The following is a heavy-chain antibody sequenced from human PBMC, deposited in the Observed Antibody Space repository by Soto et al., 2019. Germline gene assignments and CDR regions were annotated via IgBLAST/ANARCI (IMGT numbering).Heavy chain of an antibody. CDR1: GGSISSGDYS. V-gene: IGHV4-30-2*01. CDR3: ARVRREYDNSGPVDY. CDR2: IYYGGST. J-gene: IGHJ4*02. Sequence: QLQLQESGSGLVKPSQTLSLTCAVSGGSISSGDYSWNWIRQPPGKGLEWIGYIYYGGSTYYNPSLPSRATMSVDRSRNQFSLKLNSVTAADTAVYYCARVRREYDNSGPVDYWGQGTLVTVSS. D-gene: IGHD3-22*01.